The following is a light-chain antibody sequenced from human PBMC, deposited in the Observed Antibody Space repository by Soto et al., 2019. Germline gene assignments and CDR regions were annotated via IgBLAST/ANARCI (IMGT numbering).Light chain of an antibody. J-gene: IGKJ1*01. CDR1: ESISGW. Sequence: DIQMTQSPSTLSASVGARVTITCRASESISGWLAWYQQKPGEAPKLLIYDASTLESGVPSRFSGSGSETQFTLTISSLQPEDFATYYCQQHYTYTWTFGQGTKVDI. V-gene: IGKV1-5*01. CDR3: QQHYTYTWT. CDR2: DAS.